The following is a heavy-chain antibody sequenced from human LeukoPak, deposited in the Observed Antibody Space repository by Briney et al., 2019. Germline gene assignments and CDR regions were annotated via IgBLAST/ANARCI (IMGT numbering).Heavy chain of an antibody. V-gene: IGHV1-2*02. Sequence: AASVKVSCKASGYTFTGYYLHWVRQAPGQGLEWMGWINANSGATTYAQKFQGRVTMTRDTSISTAYMELSSLRSDDDTAVFYCTREDFWGQGTLVTVSP. CDR3: TREDF. CDR2: INANSGAT. J-gene: IGHJ4*02. CDR1: GYTFTGYY.